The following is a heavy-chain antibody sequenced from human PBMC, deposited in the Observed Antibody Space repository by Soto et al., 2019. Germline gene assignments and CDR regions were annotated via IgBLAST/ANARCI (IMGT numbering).Heavy chain of an antibody. J-gene: IGHJ4*02. Sequence: GASVTVSCKASVFTFGTSAMHWIRQTRGHRLEWIGWIVVCAGNTDYAQKFQERVTITRDLSTSTSYVELTSLTSEDTAVYYCARRYGSCFDYWGQGTLVTVSS. CDR3: ARRYGSCFDY. V-gene: IGHV1-58*02. D-gene: IGHD5-18*01. CDR1: VFTFGTSA. CDR2: IVVCAGNT.